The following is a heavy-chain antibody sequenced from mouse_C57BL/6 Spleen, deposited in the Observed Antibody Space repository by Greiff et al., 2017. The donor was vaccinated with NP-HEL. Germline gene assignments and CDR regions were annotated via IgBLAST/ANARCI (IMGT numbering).Heavy chain of an antibody. CDR1: GYTFTSYG. CDR2: IYPRSGNT. J-gene: IGHJ1*03. Sequence: VQLQQSGAELARPGASVKLSCKASGYTFTSYGISWVKQRTGQGLEWIGEIYPRSGNTYYNEKFKGKATLTADKSSSTAYMELRSLTSEDSAVYFCARGNYYGRTPGWYFDVWGTGTTVTVSS. V-gene: IGHV1-81*01. CDR3: ARGNYYGRTPGWYFDV. D-gene: IGHD1-1*01.